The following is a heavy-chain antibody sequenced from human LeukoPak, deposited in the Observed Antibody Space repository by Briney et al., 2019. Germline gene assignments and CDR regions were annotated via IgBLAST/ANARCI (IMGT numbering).Heavy chain of an antibody. CDR3: AKDVAGGITHWYFDL. J-gene: IGHJ2*01. V-gene: IGHV3-30*18. CDR1: GFTFSSHG. CDR2: ISYDGSNK. D-gene: IGHD6-13*01. Sequence: GRSLRLSCAASGFTFSSHGMHCVRQAPGKGLEWVALISYDGSNKYYADSVKGRFTLSRDNSTNTLYLQMNSLRAENTAVYYCAKDVAGGITHWYFDLWGRGTLVTVSS.